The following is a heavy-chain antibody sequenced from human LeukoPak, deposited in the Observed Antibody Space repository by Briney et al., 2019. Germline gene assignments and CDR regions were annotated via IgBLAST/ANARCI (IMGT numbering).Heavy chain of an antibody. J-gene: IGHJ4*02. D-gene: IGHD3-10*01. V-gene: IGHV4-59*01. CDR1: GGSISSYY. CDR3: ARGVYGPRYFDY. Sequence: SETLSLTCTVSGGSISSYYWSWIRQPPGKGLEWIGYIYYSGSTNYNPSLKSRVTISVDTSKDQFSLKLSSVTAADTAVYYCARGVYGPRYFDYWGQGTLVTVSS. CDR2: IYYSGST.